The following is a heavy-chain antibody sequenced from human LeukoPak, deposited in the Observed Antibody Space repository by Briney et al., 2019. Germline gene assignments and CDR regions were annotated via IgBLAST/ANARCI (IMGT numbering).Heavy chain of an antibody. CDR1: GYTFTTYG. CDR2: ISANNGNT. CDR3: ARDPRHCTSTSCHVPDAFDI. Sequence: ASVKVSCKASGYTFTTYGISWVRQAPGQGLEWMGWISANNGNTNCVQKLQGRVTMTTDTSTSTAYMELRSLRSDDTAVYYCARDPRHCTSTSCHVPDAFDIWGQGTMVTVSS. D-gene: IGHD2-2*01. J-gene: IGHJ3*02. V-gene: IGHV1-18*01.